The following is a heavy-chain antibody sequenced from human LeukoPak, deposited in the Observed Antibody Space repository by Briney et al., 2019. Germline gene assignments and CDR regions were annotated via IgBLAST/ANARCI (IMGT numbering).Heavy chain of an antibody. Sequence: KPSETLSLTCTVSGGSISSYYWSWIRQPPGKGLEWIGYIYYSGSTNYNPSLKSRVTISVDTSKNQFSLKLSSVTAADTAVYYCARVHYDSSGYHWGAIDYWGQGTLVTVSS. D-gene: IGHD3-22*01. J-gene: IGHJ4*02. CDR3: ARVHYDSSGYHWGAIDY. CDR2: IYYSGST. CDR1: GGSISSYY. V-gene: IGHV4-59*01.